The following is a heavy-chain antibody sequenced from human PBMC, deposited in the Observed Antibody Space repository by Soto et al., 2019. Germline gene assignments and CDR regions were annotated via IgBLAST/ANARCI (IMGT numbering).Heavy chain of an antibody. J-gene: IGHJ3*02. Sequence: QVQLVQSGAEVKKPGSSVRVSCKASGGTFSNYAVNWVRQAPGQGLEWMGGIIPIFGSAYYAQNFQGRVTISADESTSTAYMELSSLRSEDTAVYCCASLDGDYGTFDIWGPGTMVSVSS. D-gene: IGHD4-17*01. CDR1: GGTFSNYA. CDR3: ASLDGDYGTFDI. V-gene: IGHV1-69*01. CDR2: IIPIFGSA.